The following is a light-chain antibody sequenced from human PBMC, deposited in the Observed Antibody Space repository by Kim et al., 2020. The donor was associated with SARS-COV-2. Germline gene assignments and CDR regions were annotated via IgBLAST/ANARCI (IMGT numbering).Light chain of an antibody. CDR1: QGISRS. CDR2: DAS. Sequence: DIQLTQSPSFLSASVGDRVTITCRASQGISRSLAWYQQKPGKAPELLIYDASTLRRGVPSGFSGSGSGTEFTLTITTLQPEDFATYYCLQHNAYPPTFGGGTKME. J-gene: IGKJ4*01. V-gene: IGKV1-9*01. CDR3: LQHNAYPPT.